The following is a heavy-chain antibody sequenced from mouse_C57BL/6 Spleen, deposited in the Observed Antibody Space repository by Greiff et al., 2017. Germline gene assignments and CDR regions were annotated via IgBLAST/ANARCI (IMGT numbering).Heavy chain of an antibody. CDR3: ARNPYYYGSTFLWYFDV. J-gene: IGHJ1*03. Sequence: EVQLKQSGPELVKPGASVKISCKASGYSFTDYNMNWVKQSNGKSLEWIGVINPNYGTTSYNQKFKGKATLTVDQSSSTAYMQLNSLTSEDSAVYYCARNPYYYGSTFLWYFDVWGTGTTVTVSS. D-gene: IGHD1-1*01. V-gene: IGHV1-39*01. CDR2: INPNYGTT. CDR1: GYSFTDYN.